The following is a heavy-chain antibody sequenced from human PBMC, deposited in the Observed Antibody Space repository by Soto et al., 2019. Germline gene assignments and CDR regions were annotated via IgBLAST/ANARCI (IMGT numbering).Heavy chain of an antibody. Sequence: LRLSCAASGCTLSRYAMSWVRQAAGKGLEWVSAISGSGGSTYYADSVKGRFTISRDNSKNTLYLQMNSLRAEDTAVYYCAKDQWVPVPKFDYWGQGTLVTVSS. J-gene: IGHJ4*02. CDR1: GCTLSRYA. CDR3: AKDQWVPVPKFDY. CDR2: ISGSGGST. V-gene: IGHV3-23*01. D-gene: IGHD4-17*01.